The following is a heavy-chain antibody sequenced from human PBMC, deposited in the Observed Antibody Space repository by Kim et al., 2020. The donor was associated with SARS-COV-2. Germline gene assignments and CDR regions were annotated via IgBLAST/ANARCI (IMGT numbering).Heavy chain of an antibody. CDR1: GYTLTELS. V-gene: IGHV1-24*01. J-gene: IGHJ6*02. CDR2: FDPDVGET. CDR3: ATSSGTDIVVLPGAMRYYYCVDV. D-gene: IGHD2-2*01. Sequence: ASVKVSCKVSGYTLTELSINWVRQAPGKGLEWMGGFDPDVGETIYAQKFQGRVTMTEDTSTDTAYMELSSLRSEDTAVYYCATSSGTDIVVLPGAMRYYYCVDVWGQETTVTVSS.